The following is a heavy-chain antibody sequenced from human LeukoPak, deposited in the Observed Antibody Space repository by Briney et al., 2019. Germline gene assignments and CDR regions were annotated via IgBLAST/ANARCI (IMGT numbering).Heavy chain of an antibody. Sequence: GGSLRLSCVASGFTFSRSWMDWVRQAPGKGLEWVANIREDGSQTYYVDSAKGRFTISRDNAKNSLYLQMDSLRVEDTAIYYCANSLDYWGRGTLVTVSS. CDR3: ANSLDY. CDR1: GFTFSRSW. V-gene: IGHV3-7*01. CDR2: IREDGSQT. D-gene: IGHD2-21*01. J-gene: IGHJ4*02.